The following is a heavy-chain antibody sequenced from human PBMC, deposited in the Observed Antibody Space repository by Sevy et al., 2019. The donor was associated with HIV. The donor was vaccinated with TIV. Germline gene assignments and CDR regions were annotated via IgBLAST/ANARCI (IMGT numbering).Heavy chain of an antibody. V-gene: IGHV3-7*03. Sequence: GGSLRLSCTDSGLTFSNYWMHWVRQAPGKGLEWVASIKKDGSQKVYVDSVKGRFIISRDNAKSSVYLQMNSLRDEDAAVYYCFGGTNWGQGTLVTVSS. D-gene: IGHD3-16*01. CDR3: FGGTN. CDR2: IKKDGSQK. J-gene: IGHJ4*02. CDR1: GLTFSNYW.